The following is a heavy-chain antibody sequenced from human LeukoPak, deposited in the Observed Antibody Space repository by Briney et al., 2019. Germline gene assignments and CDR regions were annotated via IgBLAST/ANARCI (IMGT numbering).Heavy chain of an antibody. CDR2: IYHSGST. D-gene: IGHD3-22*01. Sequence: SETLSLTCTVSRGSISGDYWGWIRQPPGKGLEWIGSIYHSGSTYYNPSLKSRVTISVDTSKNQFSLKLSSVTAADTAVYYCARRWYYYDSSGPRPRNAFDIWGQGTMVTVSS. V-gene: IGHV4-38-2*02. J-gene: IGHJ3*02. CDR1: RGSISGDY. CDR3: ARRWYYYDSSGPRPRNAFDI.